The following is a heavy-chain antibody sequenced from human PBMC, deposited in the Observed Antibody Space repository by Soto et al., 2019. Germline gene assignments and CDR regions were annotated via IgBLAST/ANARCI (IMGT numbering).Heavy chain of an antibody. V-gene: IGHV5-51*01. Sequence: GESLKISCTGSGYSFTSYLIGWVRQKPGKGLEWMGIIYPGDSDTRYSPSFQGQVTISADKSISTAYLQWSSLKASDTAMYYCARRSDYYYYGMDVWGQGTTVTVSS. CDR1: GYSFTSYL. CDR3: ARRSDYYYYGMDV. J-gene: IGHJ6*02. CDR2: IYPGDSDT. D-gene: IGHD2-15*01.